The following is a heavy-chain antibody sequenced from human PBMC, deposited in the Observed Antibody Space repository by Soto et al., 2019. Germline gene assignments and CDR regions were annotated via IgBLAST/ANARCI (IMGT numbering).Heavy chain of an antibody. D-gene: IGHD3-10*01. CDR2: IYHSGIS. V-gene: IGHV4-4*02. CDR3: ARDPRGSGYHYGMDV. CDR1: GGSISSNYW. Sequence: SEILSLTCAVSGGSISSNYWWSWVRQPPGKGLEWVGEIYHSGISRYNPSLKSRVTISVDKSKNQFSLNLISVTAADTAVYYCARDPRGSGYHYGMDVWGQGTTVTVSS. J-gene: IGHJ6*02.